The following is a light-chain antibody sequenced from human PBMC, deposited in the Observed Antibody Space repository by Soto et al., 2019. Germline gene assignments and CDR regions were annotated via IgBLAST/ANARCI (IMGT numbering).Light chain of an antibody. V-gene: IGKV2-28*01. CDR3: MQSLQSPLT. CDR2: LGS. Sequence: DIVMTQSPLSLPVTPGEPASISCRSSQILLFRNGNYYVHWYLQQPGQSPQLLIYLGSNRASGVPDRFSGSGSGTDFTLKISRVEAEDVGVYYFMQSLQSPLTFGGGTKVEIK. CDR1: QILLFRNGNYY. J-gene: IGKJ4*01.